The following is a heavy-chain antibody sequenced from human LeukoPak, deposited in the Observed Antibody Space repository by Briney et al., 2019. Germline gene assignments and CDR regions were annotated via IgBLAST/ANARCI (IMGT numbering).Heavy chain of an antibody. D-gene: IGHD3-9*01. CDR2: ISAYNGNT. Sequence: ASVKVYCKASGYTFTTYGINWVRQAPGQGLEWMGWISAYNGNTNYAQKLQGGVTMTTDTSTSTAYMELRSLRSDDTAVYYCARGGPLRYFDWSNSYYFDYWGQGTLVTVSS. CDR3: ARGGPLRYFDWSNSYYFDY. CDR1: GYTFTTYG. J-gene: IGHJ4*02. V-gene: IGHV1-18*01.